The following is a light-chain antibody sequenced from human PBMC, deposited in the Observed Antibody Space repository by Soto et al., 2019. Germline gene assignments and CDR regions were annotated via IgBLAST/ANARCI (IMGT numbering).Light chain of an antibody. Sequence: DIQMTQSPSALSASVGDRVTITCRASQSISSLLAWYQQKPGKAPKLLIYKASSLESGVPSRFSGSGSGTEFTLTISSLQPDDFATYYCQQYNSYPLTFGGGPKVDIK. J-gene: IGKJ4*01. V-gene: IGKV1-5*03. CDR2: KAS. CDR3: QQYNSYPLT. CDR1: QSISSL.